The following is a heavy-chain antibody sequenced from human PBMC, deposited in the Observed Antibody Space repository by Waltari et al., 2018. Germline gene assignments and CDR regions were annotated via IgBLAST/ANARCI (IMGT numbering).Heavy chain of an antibody. CDR3: TKSASCDMDPSCDVVAY. D-gene: IGHD2-15*01. CDR1: GDSIGSGNYY. V-gene: IGHV4-61*02. CDR2: CHTRGST. J-gene: IGHJ4*02. Sequence: QVQLQESGPGLVGPSETLSLPCSVSGDSIGSGNYYWGWIRQSAGKGLEWIGRCHTRGSTEYAASLQSRVTISKATSNNRFSLKLTSVTATDTAVYYCTKSASCDMDPSCDVVAYWGQGTLVTVSA.